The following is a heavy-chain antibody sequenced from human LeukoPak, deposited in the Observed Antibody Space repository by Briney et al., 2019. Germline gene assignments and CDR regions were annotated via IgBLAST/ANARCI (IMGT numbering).Heavy chain of an antibody. Sequence: GGSLRLSCAASGFTFSSYALSWVRQAPGKGLEWVSGINVGGGSTYYADSVRGRFTISRDDSKNTLYLQMDSLRAEDTAVYYCAKGLVSYYYYYMHVWGNGTTVTVSS. CDR2: INVGGGST. J-gene: IGHJ6*03. D-gene: IGHD4-11*01. V-gene: IGHV3-23*01. CDR1: GFTFSSYA. CDR3: AKGLVSYYYYYMHV.